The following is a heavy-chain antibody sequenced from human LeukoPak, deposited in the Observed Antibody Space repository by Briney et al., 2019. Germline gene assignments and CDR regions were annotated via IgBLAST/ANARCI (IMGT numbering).Heavy chain of an antibody. CDR2: ISGSGGST. D-gene: IGHD3-9*01. V-gene: IGHV3-23*01. CDR3: AKAMTGSTYYFDS. CDR1: GFTFSSYA. Sequence: GGSLRLSCAASGFTFSSYAMHWFRQAPGNALEWLSVISGSGGSTSYADSVKGRFTISRDNSKDTLYLQMNSLRAEDSAIYYCAKAMTGSTYYFDSWGQGTLVTVSS. J-gene: IGHJ4*02.